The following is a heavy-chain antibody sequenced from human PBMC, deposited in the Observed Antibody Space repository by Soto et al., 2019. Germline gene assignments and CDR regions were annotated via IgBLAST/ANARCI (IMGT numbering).Heavy chain of an antibody. V-gene: IGHV4-31*03. CDR3: ARGYCSGGSCYSHDAFDI. D-gene: IGHD2-15*01. Sequence: QVQLQESGPGLVKPSQTLSLTCTVSGGSISSGGYYWSWIRQHPGKGLEWIGYIYYSGSTYYNPFLKSRVTISVDTSKNQFSLKLSSVTAADTAVYYCARGYCSGGSCYSHDAFDIWGQGTMVTVSS. CDR1: GGSISSGGYY. J-gene: IGHJ3*02. CDR2: IYYSGST.